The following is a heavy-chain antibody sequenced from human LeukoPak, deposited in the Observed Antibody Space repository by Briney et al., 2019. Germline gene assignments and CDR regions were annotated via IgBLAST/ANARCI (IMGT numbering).Heavy chain of an antibody. CDR2: IYYSGST. J-gene: IGHJ6*03. V-gene: IGHV4-61*01. CDR1: GGSIASGRYY. D-gene: IGHD6-13*01. CDR3: ARRLRVPYSSSWYFGNRYYYYMDV. Sequence: SETLSLTCTVSGGSIASGRYYWSWIRQPPGKGLEWIGYIYYSGSTNYNPSLKSRVTISVDTSKNQFSLKLSSVTAADTAVYYYARRLRVPYSSSWYFGNRYYYYMDVWGKGTTVTISS.